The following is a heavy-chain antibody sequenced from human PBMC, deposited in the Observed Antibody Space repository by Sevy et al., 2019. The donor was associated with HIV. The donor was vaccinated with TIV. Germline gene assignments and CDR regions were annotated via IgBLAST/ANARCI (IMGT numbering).Heavy chain of an antibody. CDR3: ARDGGWYNYAPSDY. CDR2: IAYDGNKR. D-gene: IGHD1-1*01. Sequence: GGSLRLSCAASGFSFSSHGMHWVHQAPGKELEWQAVIAYDGNKRYYADSVKGRFTISRDNSKNTLYLQMNSLRAEDTAVYYCARDGGWYNYAPSDYWGQGTLVTVSS. V-gene: IGHV3-30*03. J-gene: IGHJ4*02. CDR1: GFSFSSHG.